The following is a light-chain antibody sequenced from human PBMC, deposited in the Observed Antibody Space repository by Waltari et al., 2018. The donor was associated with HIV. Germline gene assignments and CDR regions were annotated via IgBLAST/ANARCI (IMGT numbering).Light chain of an antibody. J-gene: IGLJ2*01. V-gene: IGLV1-40*01. CDR3: QSYDTGLV. Sequence: QSVLTQPPSVSGAPGQRVTISCTGSSSNIGAGYDVHWYQHLPGTAPKLLISWDSYGPSGVPDRFSGSKSGTSASLAITGLQAEDEADYYCQSYDTGLVFGGGTKLTVL. CDR2: WDS. CDR1: SSNIGAGYD.